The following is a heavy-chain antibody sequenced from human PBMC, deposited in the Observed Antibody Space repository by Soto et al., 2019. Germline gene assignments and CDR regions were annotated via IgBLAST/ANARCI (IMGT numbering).Heavy chain of an antibody. V-gene: IGHV3-64D*06. CDR3: VKSVLTSCSGVNHCFDP. J-gene: IGHJ5*02. Sequence: GGSLRLSCAASGFSFSNHDMHWVRQAPEKGLEYVSGISANGLNTFYANSVKGRFSISRDNSNNTLFLQMGSLRPDDTATYYCVKSVLTSCSGVNHCFDPWGKGTRVTVSS. CDR1: GFSFSNHD. CDR2: ISANGLNT. D-gene: IGHD3-9*01.